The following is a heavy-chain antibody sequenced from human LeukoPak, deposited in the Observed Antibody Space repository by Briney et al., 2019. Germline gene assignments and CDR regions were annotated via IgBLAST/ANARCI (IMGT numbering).Heavy chain of an antibody. CDR2: IYHSGRT. J-gene: IGHJ4*02. V-gene: IGHV4-30-2*01. Sequence: SETLSLTCAVSGGSISSGGYSWSWIRQPPGKGLEWIGYIYHSGRTYYNPSLKSRVTISVDRSKKQFSLKLSPVTAADTAVYYCARSLYDSSGYYPSPDYWGQGTLVTVSS. CDR3: ARSLYDSSGYYPSPDY. CDR1: GGSISSGGYS. D-gene: IGHD3-22*01.